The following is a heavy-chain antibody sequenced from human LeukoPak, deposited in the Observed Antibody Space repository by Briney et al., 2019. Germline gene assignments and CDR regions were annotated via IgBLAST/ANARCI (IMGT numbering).Heavy chain of an antibody. J-gene: IGHJ4*02. Sequence: TGGSLRLSCAASGFTFSGSAMHWLRQASGKGLEWVGRIRSKANSYATAYAASVKGRFTISRDDSKNTAYLQINSLKTEDTAVYYCTRRGRVNDYWGQGTLVTVSS. D-gene: IGHD3-10*01. CDR2: IRSKANSYAT. CDR3: TRRGRVNDY. CDR1: GFTFSGSA. V-gene: IGHV3-73*01.